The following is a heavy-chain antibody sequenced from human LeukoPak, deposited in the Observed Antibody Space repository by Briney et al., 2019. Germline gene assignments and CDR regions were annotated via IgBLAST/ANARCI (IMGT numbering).Heavy chain of an antibody. CDR2: IKEDGSEK. CDR3: ARNLRDY. Sequence: PGGSLRLSCAASGFTFRSYWMSWVRQAPGKGLEWVANIKEDGSEKYNVDSVKGRFTISRDNAKNSLYLQMNSLRDEDTAVYYCARNLRDYWGQGTLVTVSS. J-gene: IGHJ4*02. CDR1: GFTFRSYW. V-gene: IGHV3-7*02.